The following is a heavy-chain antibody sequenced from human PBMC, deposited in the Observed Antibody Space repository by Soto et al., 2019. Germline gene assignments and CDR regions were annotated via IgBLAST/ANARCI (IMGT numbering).Heavy chain of an antibody. D-gene: IGHD4-4*01. Sequence: SETLSLTCAVYGGSFSGYYWSWIRQPPGKGLEWIGEINHSGSTNYNPSLKSRVTISVDTSKNQFSLKLSSVTAADTAVYYCARGHSNFAYYYYYYMDVWGKGTTVTVSS. CDR3: ARGHSNFAYYYYYYMDV. V-gene: IGHV4-34*01. CDR1: GGSFSGYY. J-gene: IGHJ6*03. CDR2: INHSGST.